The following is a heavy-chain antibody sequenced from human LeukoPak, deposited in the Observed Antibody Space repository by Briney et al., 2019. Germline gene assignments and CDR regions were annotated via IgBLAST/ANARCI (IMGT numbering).Heavy chain of an antibody. J-gene: IGHJ4*02. V-gene: IGHV3-53*01. Sequence: GGSLRLSCAASGFMFDDYGMSWVRQAPGKGLEWVSIIYTAGNTYYADSVKGRFTISRDNSKDTLYLQMNSLRAEDTAVYFCARARRCGLYDDYGACFDYWGQGTLLIVSS. CDR1: GFMFDDYG. CDR3: ARARRCGLYDDYGACFDY. D-gene: IGHD4-17*01. CDR2: IYTAGNT.